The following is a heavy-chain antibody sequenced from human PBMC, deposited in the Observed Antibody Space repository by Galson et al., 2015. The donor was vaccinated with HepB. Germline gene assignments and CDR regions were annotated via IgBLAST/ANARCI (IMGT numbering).Heavy chain of an antibody. D-gene: IGHD3-16*01. J-gene: IGHJ4*02. CDR1: GYTFTSYG. CDR3: ASPIPGGVEYDY. CDR2: ISAYNGNT. V-gene: IGHV1-18*04. Sequence: SVKVSCKASGYTFTSYGISWARQAPGQGLEWMGWISAYNGNTNYAQKLQGRVTMTTDTSTSTVYMELRSLRSDDTAVYFCASPIPGGVEYDYWGQGTLVTVSS.